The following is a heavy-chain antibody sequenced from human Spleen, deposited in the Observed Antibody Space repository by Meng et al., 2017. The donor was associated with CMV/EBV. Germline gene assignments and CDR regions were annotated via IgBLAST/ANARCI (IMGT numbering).Heavy chain of an antibody. CDR2: IRYDGSNK. D-gene: IGHD1-26*01. J-gene: IGHJ4*02. CDR3: ARDTKWERTGWHFDY. V-gene: IGHV3-30*02. CDR1: GFTFSSYG. Sequence: GESLKISCAASGFTFSSYGMHWIRQAPGKGLEWVAFIRYDGSNKYYADSVKGRFTISRDNSKNTMYLQMNSLRAEDTAVYYCARDTKWERTGWHFDYWGQGTLVTVSS.